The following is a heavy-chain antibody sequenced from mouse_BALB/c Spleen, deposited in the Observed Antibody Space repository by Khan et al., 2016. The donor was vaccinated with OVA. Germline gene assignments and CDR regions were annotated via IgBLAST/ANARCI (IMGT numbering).Heavy chain of an antibody. V-gene: IGHV2-9*02. J-gene: IGHJ2*01. CDR3: ARLEDI. Sequence: VELKESGPGLVAPSQSLSITCTFSGFSLTSYGVHWVRQPPGKGLGWRGVIWAGGSTNYNSALMSRLSISKDNSKSQVFLKMNSLQTDDTAMYYWARLEDIWGQGTTLTVSS. D-gene: IGHD1-3*01. CDR2: IWAGGST. CDR1: GFSLTSYG.